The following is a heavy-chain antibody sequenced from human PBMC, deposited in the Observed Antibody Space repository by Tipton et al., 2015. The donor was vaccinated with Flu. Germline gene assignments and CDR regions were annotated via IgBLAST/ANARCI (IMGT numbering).Heavy chain of an antibody. V-gene: IGHV3-13*01. CDR2: IGTAGDT. Sequence: SLRLSCAASGFTFSSYDMHWVRQATGKGLEWVSAIGTAGDTYYPGSVKGRFTISRENAKNSLYLQMNSLRAGDTAVYYCARGLSSGGGADMDVWGKGTTVTVSS. CDR3: ARGLSSGGGADMDV. CDR1: GFTFSSYD. D-gene: IGHD2-15*01. J-gene: IGHJ6*03.